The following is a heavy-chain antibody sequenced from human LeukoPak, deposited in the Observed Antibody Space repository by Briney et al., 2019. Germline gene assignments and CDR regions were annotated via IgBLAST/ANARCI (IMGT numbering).Heavy chain of an antibody. D-gene: IGHD3-22*01. J-gene: IGHJ5*02. Sequence: SETLSLTCTVSGGSISSYYWSWIRQPPGKGLEWIGYIYYRGSTNYNPSLKSRVTISVDTSKNQFSLKLSSVTAADTAVYYCARTSSSGYYFRWFDPWGQGTLVTVSS. CDR3: ARTSSSGYYFRWFDP. V-gene: IGHV4-59*01. CDR1: GGSISSYY. CDR2: IYYRGST.